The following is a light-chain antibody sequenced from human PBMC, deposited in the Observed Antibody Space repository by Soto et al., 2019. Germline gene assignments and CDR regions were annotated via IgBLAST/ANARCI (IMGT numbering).Light chain of an antibody. CDR3: QQSYSPRT. Sequence: IQMTQSPSSLSASVGDRVTITCRASQSISSYLNWYQQKPGKAPKLLIYAASSLQSGVPSRFSGSGSGTDFTLTISSLQPDDFATYYCQQSYSPRTFGQGTKVEIK. CDR2: AAS. CDR1: QSISSY. V-gene: IGKV1-39*01. J-gene: IGKJ1*01.